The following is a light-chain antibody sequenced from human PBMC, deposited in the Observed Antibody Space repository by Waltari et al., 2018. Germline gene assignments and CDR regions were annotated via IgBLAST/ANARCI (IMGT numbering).Light chain of an antibody. CDR2: HDN. J-gene: IGLJ3*02. CDR3: QAWDTSTTAAV. Sequence: SYELTQPPSVSVSPGQTASITCSGHRLGDKYVSWYQHKPGQSPVLVIYHDNRRPSGIPERCSGSSSGNTATLTISGTQAMDEADFYCQAWDTSTTAAVFGGGTKLTVL. CDR1: RLGDKY. V-gene: IGLV3-1*01.